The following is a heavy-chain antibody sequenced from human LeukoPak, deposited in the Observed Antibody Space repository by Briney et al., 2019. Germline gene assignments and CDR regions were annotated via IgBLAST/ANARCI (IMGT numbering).Heavy chain of an antibody. D-gene: IGHD3-22*01. J-gene: IGHJ4*02. Sequence: GGSLRLSCAASGFTFDSYAMNWVRQAPGKGLEWLAVISDSGSDTYYADSVKGRFTISRDNSMNTLYVQMNSLRAEDTVVYYYAKGYYGNYFDYWGQGTLVTVSS. CDR3: AKGYYGNYFDY. V-gene: IGHV3-23*01. CDR1: GFTFDSYA. CDR2: ISDSGSDT.